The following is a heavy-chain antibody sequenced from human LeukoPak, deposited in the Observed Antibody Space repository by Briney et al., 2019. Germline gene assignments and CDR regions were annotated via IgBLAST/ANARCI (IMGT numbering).Heavy chain of an antibody. Sequence: GGSLRLSCAASGFTFSSYAMHWVCQAPGEGLEWVAVISYDGSNKYYADSVKGRFTISRDNSKNTLYLQMNSLRAEDTAVYYCARDAGYSYGYEPSLTSFDYWGQGILVTVSS. V-gene: IGHV3-30-3*01. CDR2: ISYDGSNK. J-gene: IGHJ4*02. CDR1: GFTFSSYA. D-gene: IGHD5-18*01. CDR3: ARDAGYSYGYEPSLTSFDY.